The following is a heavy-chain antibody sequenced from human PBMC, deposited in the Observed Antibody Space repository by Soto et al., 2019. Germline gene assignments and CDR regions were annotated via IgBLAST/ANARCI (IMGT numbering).Heavy chain of an antibody. J-gene: IGHJ1*01. Sequence: QVQLVQSGAEVKKPGSSVKVSCKASGGTFSSYTISWVRQAPGQGLEWIGRIIPILGIANYAQKFQGRVTITADKSTSTAYMELSSLRSEDTAVYYCARGGLGYCSGGSCYTAYFQHWGQGTLVTVSS. CDR2: IIPILGIA. V-gene: IGHV1-69*02. CDR3: ARGGLGYCSGGSCYTAYFQH. CDR1: GGTFSSYT. D-gene: IGHD2-15*01.